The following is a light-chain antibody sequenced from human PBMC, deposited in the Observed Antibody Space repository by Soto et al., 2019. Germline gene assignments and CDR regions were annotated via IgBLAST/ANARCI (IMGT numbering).Light chain of an antibody. CDR1: QSIGRY. V-gene: IGKV3-11*01. Sequence: EIVLTQSPATLSLSPGERVTLSCRASQSIGRYLAWYQHKPGQAPRLLIYDASNRATGIPARFSGSGSGTDFTLTISSLEPEDFADYYCQQRANWLTFGGGTKGRSN. CDR2: DAS. CDR3: QQRANWLT. J-gene: IGKJ4*01.